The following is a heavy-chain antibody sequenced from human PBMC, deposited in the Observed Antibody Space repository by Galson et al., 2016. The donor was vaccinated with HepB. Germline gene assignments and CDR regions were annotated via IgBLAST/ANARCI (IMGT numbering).Heavy chain of an antibody. J-gene: IGHJ4*02. D-gene: IGHD2/OR15-2a*01. V-gene: IGHV4-38-2*01. CDR1: GFTFSDYF. CDR3: GRRRGGFPDY. CDR2: IYYTGST. Sequence: LRLSCAASGFTFSDYFMSWIRQPPGKGLEWIGSIYYTGSTDYNPSLKSRVTISVDTSKNQFSLRLNSVTAADTAVYYCGRRRGGFPDYWGQGTLVTISS.